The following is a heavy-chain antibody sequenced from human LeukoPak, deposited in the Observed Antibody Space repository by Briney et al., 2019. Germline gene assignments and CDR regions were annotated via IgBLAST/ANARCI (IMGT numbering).Heavy chain of an antibody. D-gene: IGHD3-10*01. J-gene: IGHJ4*02. V-gene: IGHV1-2*02. CDR2: INPNSGGT. CDR1: GYTFTGYY. CDR3: ARAPQITMVRGVIIPFDY. Sequence: ASVKVSCKASGYTFTGYYMHWVRQAPGQELEWMGWINPNSGGTNYAQKFQGRVTMTRDTSISTAYMELSRLRSDDTAVYYCARAPQITMVRGVIIPFDYWGQGTLVTVSS.